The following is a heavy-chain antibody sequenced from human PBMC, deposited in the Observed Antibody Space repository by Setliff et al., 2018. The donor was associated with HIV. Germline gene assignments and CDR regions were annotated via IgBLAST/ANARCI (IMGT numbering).Heavy chain of an antibody. CDR1: GYVFTSYW. V-gene: IGHV5-51*01. CDR2: IYPGNSDT. Sequence: GESLKISCKTSGYVFTSYWIGWVRQTPGKGLEWVGTIYPGNSDTRYSPSFQGQVTISADQSTSTTYLHWSNLKASDTAMYYCTRHSGSSPIAYFGMDVWGQGTTVTVSS. J-gene: IGHJ6*02. D-gene: IGHD3-10*01. CDR3: TRHSGSSPIAYFGMDV.